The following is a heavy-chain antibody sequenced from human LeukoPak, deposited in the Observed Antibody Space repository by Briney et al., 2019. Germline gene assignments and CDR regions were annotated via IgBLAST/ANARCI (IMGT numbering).Heavy chain of an antibody. V-gene: IGHV4-59*12. CDR3: ARDFQGLEWFGGFDP. CDR1: GGSISSYY. Sequence: SETLSLTCTVSGGSISSYYWSWIRQPPGKGLEWIGYIYYSGSTNYNPSLKSRVTISVDTSKNQFSLKLSSVTAADTAVYYCARDFQGLEWFGGFDPWGQGTLVTVSS. J-gene: IGHJ5*02. D-gene: IGHD3-3*01. CDR2: IYYSGST.